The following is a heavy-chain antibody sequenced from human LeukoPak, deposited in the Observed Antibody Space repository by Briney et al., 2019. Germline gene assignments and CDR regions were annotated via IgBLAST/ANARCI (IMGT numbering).Heavy chain of an antibody. V-gene: IGHV1-18*01. D-gene: IGHD6-13*01. CDR2: ISASYGNT. CDR1: DYTFPSHG. Sequence: ASVPVSCKASDYTFPSHGLSWVRQASGQGLEWMGWISASYGNTDYAQKFQGRLTMTTDASTKTAYMELRSLRSDDTAMYYCTGRGITASRIDYWGQGTLVTVSS. J-gene: IGHJ4*02. CDR3: TGRGITASRIDY.